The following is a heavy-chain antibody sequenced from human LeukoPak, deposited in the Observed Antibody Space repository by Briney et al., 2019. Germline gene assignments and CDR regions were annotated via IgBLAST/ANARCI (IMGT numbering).Heavy chain of an antibody. CDR2: INHSGST. CDR1: GGSFSGYY. J-gene: IGHJ3*02. V-gene: IGHV4-34*01. Sequence: SETLSLTCAVYGGSFSGYYWSWIRQPPGKELEWIGEINHSGSTNYNPSLKSRVTISVDTSKNQFSLKLSSVTAADTAVYYCAKRITGTPFDIWGQGTMVTVSS. CDR3: AKRITGTPFDI. D-gene: IGHD1-20*01.